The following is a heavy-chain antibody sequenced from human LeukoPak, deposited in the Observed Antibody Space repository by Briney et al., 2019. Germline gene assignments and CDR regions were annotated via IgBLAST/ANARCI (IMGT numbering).Heavy chain of an antibody. D-gene: IGHD4-17*01. CDR3: ARDREDYGDYVSAFDI. CDR1: GGTFSSYA. CDR2: IIPIFGTA. Sequence: SVNVSCKASGGTFSSYAISWVRQAPGQGLEWMGGIIPIFGTANYAQKFQGRVTITADESTSTAYMELSSLRSEDTAVYYCARDREDYGDYVSAFDIWGQGTMVTVSS. V-gene: IGHV1-69*13. J-gene: IGHJ3*02.